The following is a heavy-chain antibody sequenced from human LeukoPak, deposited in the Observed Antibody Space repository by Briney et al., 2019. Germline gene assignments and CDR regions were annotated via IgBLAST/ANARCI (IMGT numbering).Heavy chain of an antibody. D-gene: IGHD2-21*01. CDR2: IDNTGTVI. CDR3: ARETMGCGGDCYDY. Sequence: SLRLSCAASGFTFRSYEMNGVRQAPGKGLEWISYIDNTGTVIYTADSVKGRFTTSRDNAANSLYLQMDSLTAEDTAVYYCARETMGCGGDCYDYWGQGTLVAVSS. CDR1: GFTFRSYE. V-gene: IGHV3-48*03. J-gene: IGHJ4*02.